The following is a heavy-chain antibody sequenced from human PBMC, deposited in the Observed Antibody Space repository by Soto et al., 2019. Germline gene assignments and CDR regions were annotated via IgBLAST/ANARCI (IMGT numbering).Heavy chain of an antibody. D-gene: IGHD5-18*01. CDR1: GFTFSSYG. Sequence: SGWSLRLSCAASGFTFSSYGMHWVRQAPGKGLEWVAVIWYDGSNKYYADSVKGRFTISRDNSKNTLYLQMNSMRAEDTAVYYCAREPTAGSSFDYWGQGTLVTVYS. CDR2: IWYDGSNK. V-gene: IGHV3-33*01. CDR3: AREPTAGSSFDY. J-gene: IGHJ4*02.